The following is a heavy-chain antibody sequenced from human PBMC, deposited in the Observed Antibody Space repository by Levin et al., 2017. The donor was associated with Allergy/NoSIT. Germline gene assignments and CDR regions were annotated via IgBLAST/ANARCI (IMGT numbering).Heavy chain of an antibody. CDR1: GGTFSSYT. V-gene: IGHV1-69*02. Sequence: KISCKASGGTFSSYTISWVRQAPGQGLEWMGRIIPILGIANYAQKFQGRVTITADKSTSTAYMELSSLRSEDTAVYYCATTVDTAMVARFDYWGQGTLVTVSS. CDR2: IIPILGIA. CDR3: ATTVDTAMVARFDY. J-gene: IGHJ4*02. D-gene: IGHD5-18*01.